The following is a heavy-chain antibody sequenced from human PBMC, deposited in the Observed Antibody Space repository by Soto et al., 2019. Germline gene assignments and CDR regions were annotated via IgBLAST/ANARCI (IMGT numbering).Heavy chain of an antibody. CDR1: GYSFTSLD. CDR3: ARGVTAGVDY. Sequence: QVQLVQSGAEVREPGASVKVSCKASGYSFTSLDINWVRQTTGQGLEWMGWMQPSSGRTGYAQKYKGRVTMTRDTSINTAYMELRSLTSDDTACYYCARGVTAGVDYWGQGTLVTVPS. J-gene: IGHJ4*02. CDR2: MQPSSGRT. V-gene: IGHV1-8*01. D-gene: IGHD2-21*02.